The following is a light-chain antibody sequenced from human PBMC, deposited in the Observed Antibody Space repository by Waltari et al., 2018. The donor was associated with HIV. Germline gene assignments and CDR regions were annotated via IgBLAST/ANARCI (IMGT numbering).Light chain of an antibody. J-gene: IGKJ1*01. CDR1: QSIFYSSYIKNY. Sequence: DIVMTQSPDSLAVSLGARATINSKSSQSIFYSSYIKNYLAWYQQKQGQPPKLLSYWASARESEVPDRFSGSGSEIDFTLTISSLQPEDVAIDYCQQYDSLWTFGQGTKVEIK. CDR2: WAS. CDR3: QQYDSLWT. V-gene: IGKV4-1*01.